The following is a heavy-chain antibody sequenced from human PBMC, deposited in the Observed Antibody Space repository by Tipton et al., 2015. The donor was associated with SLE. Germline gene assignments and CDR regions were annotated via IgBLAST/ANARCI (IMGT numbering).Heavy chain of an antibody. J-gene: IGHJ3*02. Sequence: SLRLSCAASGFTFSTYWMSLVRQAPGQGLEWVANKKQDGSEKYYVDSVKGRFTITRDHAKNPLYLKMNSVRAEDTALYYCARTFYYEFWRGYHDAFDIWGQGTMVTVSS. CDR2: KKQDGSEK. CDR3: ARTFYYEFWRGYHDAFDI. CDR1: GFTFSTYW. V-gene: IGHV3-7*01. D-gene: IGHD3-3*01.